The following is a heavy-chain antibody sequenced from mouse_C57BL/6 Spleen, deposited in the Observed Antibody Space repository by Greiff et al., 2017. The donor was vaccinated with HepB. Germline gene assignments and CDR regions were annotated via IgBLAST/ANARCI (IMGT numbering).Heavy chain of an antibody. CDR1: GFNIKDDY. Sequence: VQLKQSGAELVRPGASVKLSCTASGFNIKDDYMHWVKQRPEQGLEWIGWIDPENGDTEYASKFQGKATITADTSSNTAYLQLSSLTSEDTAVYYSTPGSGSWCAYWGQGTLVTVSA. V-gene: IGHV14-4*01. CDR2: IDPENGDT. J-gene: IGHJ3*01. D-gene: IGHD1-1*01. CDR3: TPGSGSWCAY.